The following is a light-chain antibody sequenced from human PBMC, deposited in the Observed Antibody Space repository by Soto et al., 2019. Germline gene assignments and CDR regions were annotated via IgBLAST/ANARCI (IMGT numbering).Light chain of an antibody. CDR2: WAS. CDR1: QSGLHTPNNKYL. CDR3: HQHFGTSRT. J-gene: IGKJ1*01. V-gene: IGKV4-1*01. Sequence: DIVMTQSPDSLAVSLGERATINCKSSQSGLHTPNNKYLLAWYQKKPGQPPQLLISWASTRVSGVPDRFSGSGSGTDFALTISRLQAEDVAVYYCHQHFGTSRTFGQGTKVEIK.